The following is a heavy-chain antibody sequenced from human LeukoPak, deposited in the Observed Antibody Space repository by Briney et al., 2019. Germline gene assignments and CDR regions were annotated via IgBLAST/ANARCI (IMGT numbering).Heavy chain of an antibody. CDR1: VGSISSYY. CDR2: VYYSGST. CDR3: ARGIGNNRYYYYMDV. D-gene: IGHD1-14*01. Sequence: SETLSLTCTVSVGSISSYYWSWIRQPPGKGLEWIGYVYYSGSTNYNPSLESRVTISVDTSKNHFSLKLSSVTAADTAVYYCARGIGNNRYYYYMDVWGKGTTVTVSS. V-gene: IGHV4-59*01. J-gene: IGHJ6*03.